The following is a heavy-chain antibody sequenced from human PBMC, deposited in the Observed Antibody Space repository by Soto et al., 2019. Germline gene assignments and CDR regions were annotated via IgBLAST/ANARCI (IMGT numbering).Heavy chain of an antibody. J-gene: IGHJ4*02. V-gene: IGHV3-21*01. Sequence: GGSLRLSCVGSGFTFSSYSMDWVRQAPGKGLQWVSSISSNRTYIYYADSVKGRFTISRDNAKNSVYLQMNSLRAEDTAVYYCVRAGMGLTKMYFEYWGQGILVTVSS. CDR2: ISSNRTYI. D-gene: IGHD1-26*01. CDR3: VRAGMGLTKMYFEY. CDR1: GFTFSSYS.